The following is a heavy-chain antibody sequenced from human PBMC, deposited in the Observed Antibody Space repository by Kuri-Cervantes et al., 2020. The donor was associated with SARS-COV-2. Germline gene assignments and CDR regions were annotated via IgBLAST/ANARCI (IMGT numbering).Heavy chain of an antibody. CDR1: GFTFSSYS. CDR3: ARVRYYDTSDGYYYYYYMDV. V-gene: IGHV4-59*08. D-gene: IGHD3-22*01. CDR2: IYYSGST. Sequence: GSLRLSCAASGFTFSSYSMNWVRQAPGKGLEWIGYIYYSGSTYYNPSLKSRVTISVDTSKNQFSLKLGSVTAADTAVYYCARVRYYDTSDGYYYYYYMDVWGKGTTVTVSS. J-gene: IGHJ6*03.